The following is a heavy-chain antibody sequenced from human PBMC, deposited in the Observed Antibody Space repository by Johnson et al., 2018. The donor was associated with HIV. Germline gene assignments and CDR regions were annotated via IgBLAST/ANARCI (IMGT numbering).Heavy chain of an antibody. J-gene: IGHJ3*02. V-gene: IGHV3-30*04. Sequence: QVQLVESGGGVVQPGRSLRLSCAASGFTFSSYAMHWVRQAPGKGLEWVAVLSYDGSNKYYADCVKGRFTISRDNSKNTRYLKMNSLRAEDTAVYYWARPRPGIAARPIPGSGAFDIWGQGTMVTVSS. CDR3: ARPRPGIAARPIPGSGAFDI. CDR1: GFTFSSYA. D-gene: IGHD6-6*01. CDR2: LSYDGSNK.